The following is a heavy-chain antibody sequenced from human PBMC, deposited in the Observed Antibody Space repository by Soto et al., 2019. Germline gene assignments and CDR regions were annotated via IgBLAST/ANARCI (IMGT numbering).Heavy chain of an antibody. Sequence: QVQLQESGPGLVKPSQTLSLTRTVSGGSISSGGYYWSWIRQHPGKGLEWIGYIYYSGSTYYNPSLKSRVTISVDTSKNQFSLKLSSVTAADTAVYYCARDKGLLLWFGELFPYGMDVWGQGTTVTVSS. CDR2: IYYSGST. CDR1: GGSISSGGYY. CDR3: ARDKGLLLWFGELFPYGMDV. J-gene: IGHJ6*02. V-gene: IGHV4-31*03. D-gene: IGHD3-10*01.